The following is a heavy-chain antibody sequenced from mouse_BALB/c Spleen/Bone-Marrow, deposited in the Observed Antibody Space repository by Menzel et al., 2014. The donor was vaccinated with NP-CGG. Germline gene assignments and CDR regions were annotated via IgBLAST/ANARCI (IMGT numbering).Heavy chain of an antibody. Sequence: EVKLMESGPELVKPGASMKISCKASGYSFTGYTMNWVKQSHGKDLEWIGLINPYNGGTIYNQKFKGKATLTADKSSSTAYIELLSLTPEDSAVYYCSRMGAMDHWGQGTSVTVSS. CDR1: GYSFTGYT. CDR2: INPYNGGT. V-gene: IGHV1-18*01. CDR3: SRMGAMDH. J-gene: IGHJ4*01.